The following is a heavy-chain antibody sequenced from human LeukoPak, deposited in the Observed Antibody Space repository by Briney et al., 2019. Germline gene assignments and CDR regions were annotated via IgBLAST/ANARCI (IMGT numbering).Heavy chain of an antibody. V-gene: IGHV1-2*02. Sequence: ASVKVSCKASRYTFTGYYMHWVRQAPGQGPEWMGWINPNSGGTNYAQKFQGRVTMTRDTSISTAYMELSRLKSDATAVYSCARVAVAAAGTGNWFAPWGQGTLVTVSS. J-gene: IGHJ5*02. D-gene: IGHD6-13*01. CDR3: ARVAVAAAGTGNWFAP. CDR2: INPNSGGT. CDR1: RYTFTGYY.